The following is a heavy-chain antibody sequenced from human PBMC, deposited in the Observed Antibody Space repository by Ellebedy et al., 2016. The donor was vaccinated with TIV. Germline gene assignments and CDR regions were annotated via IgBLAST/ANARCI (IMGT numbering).Heavy chain of an antibody. J-gene: IGHJ4*02. D-gene: IGHD7-27*01. CDR1: GFTSGHHV. Sequence: PGGSLRLSCTTYGFTSGHHVVSRVRQAPGQGLKWVGFIRSIPYGGTTEYAASVKGRFTISRDEANSIAHLQMNSLRTEDTAIYYCARHWGFRFDSWGQGTLVTVSS. V-gene: IGHV3-49*04. CDR2: IRSIPYGGTT. CDR3: ARHWGFRFDS.